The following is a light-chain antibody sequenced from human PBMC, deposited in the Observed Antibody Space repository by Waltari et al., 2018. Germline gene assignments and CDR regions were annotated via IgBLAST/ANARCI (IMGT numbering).Light chain of an antibody. V-gene: IGKV1-33*01. Sequence: DSQMTQSPSSLSATVGDRLTITCQASRDISSYLNWYQHKPGRAPKLLIYGASNLETGVPSRFSGSGSGTDFVFTINNLHPEDFATYYCQQYGSLPSTFGGGTTVEIQ. CDR1: RDISSY. CDR2: GAS. J-gene: IGKJ4*01. CDR3: QQYGSLPST.